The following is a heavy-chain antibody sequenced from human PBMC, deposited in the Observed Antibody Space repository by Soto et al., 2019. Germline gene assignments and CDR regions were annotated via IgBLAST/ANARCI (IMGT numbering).Heavy chain of an antibody. CDR3: ARGNPFKYAGFDV. D-gene: IGHD2-2*01. CDR2: MNAKSGDT. CDR1: GYTFSDVD. J-gene: IGHJ6*02. V-gene: IGHV1-8*01. Sequence: QAHLEQSGAEVKRPGASGKVSCKASGYTFSDVDINWLRQASGQGTEWMGWMNAKSGDTFFAQRFPGKFNMTWDTSLSTAYMEVGSLASDDTAMYYCARGNPFKYAGFDVWGQGTTVAVSS.